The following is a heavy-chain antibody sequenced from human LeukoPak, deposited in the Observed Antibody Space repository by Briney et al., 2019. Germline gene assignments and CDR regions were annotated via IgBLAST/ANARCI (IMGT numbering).Heavy chain of an antibody. Sequence: PGGSLRLSCAASGFTVSSYYMSWVRQAPGKGLEWVSVIYSGGNTYYADSVKGRFTISRDNSKNTLYLQMNSPRAEDTAVYYCAKDAWGVIAVAGTDGMDVWGQGTTVTVSS. D-gene: IGHD6-19*01. CDR1: GFTVSSYY. J-gene: IGHJ6*02. V-gene: IGHV3-53*01. CDR2: IYSGGNT. CDR3: AKDAWGVIAVAGTDGMDV.